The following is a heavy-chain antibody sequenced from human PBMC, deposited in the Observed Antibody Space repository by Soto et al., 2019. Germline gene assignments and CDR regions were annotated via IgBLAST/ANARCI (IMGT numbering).Heavy chain of an antibody. CDR2: ISSTAGRTS. D-gene: IGHD3-10*01. CDR3: AKGVLSFHYGMEV. CDR1: GFTFNTYP. V-gene: IGHV3-23*01. J-gene: IGHJ6*02. Sequence: AGGSLRLSXATSGFTFNTYPMTWVRQAPGKGLEWVSSISSTAGRTSSYADSVKGRFAISRDFSDNTVYLQMNNLRVDDTAVYFCAKGVLSFHYGMEVWGQGTTVTVSS.